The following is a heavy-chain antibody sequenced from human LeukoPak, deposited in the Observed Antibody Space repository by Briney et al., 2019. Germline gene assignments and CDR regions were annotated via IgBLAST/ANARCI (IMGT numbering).Heavy chain of an antibody. CDR1: GYTFTSYD. CDR3: ARIDQNSGSYSDY. V-gene: IGHV1-8*01. D-gene: IGHD1-26*01. Sequence: ASVKVPCKASGYTFTSYDINWVRQATGQGLEWMGWMNPNSGNTGYAQKFQGRVTMTRNTSISTAYMELSSLRSEDTAVYYCARIDQNSGSYSDYWGQGTLVTVSS. CDR2: MNPNSGNT. J-gene: IGHJ4*02.